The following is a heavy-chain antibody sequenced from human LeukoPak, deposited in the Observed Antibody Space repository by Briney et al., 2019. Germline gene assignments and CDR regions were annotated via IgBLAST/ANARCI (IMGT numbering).Heavy chain of an antibody. CDR3: ARDRMGYDILTGYLYYYYMDV. Sequence: GGSLRLSCAASGFTFSSYWMHWVRQAPGKGLVWVSRINSDGSSTSYADSVKGRFTISRDNAKNTLYLQMNSLRAEDTAVYYCARDRMGYDILTGYLYYYYMDVWGKGTTVTVSS. J-gene: IGHJ6*03. V-gene: IGHV3-74*01. D-gene: IGHD3-9*01. CDR2: INSDGSST. CDR1: GFTFSSYW.